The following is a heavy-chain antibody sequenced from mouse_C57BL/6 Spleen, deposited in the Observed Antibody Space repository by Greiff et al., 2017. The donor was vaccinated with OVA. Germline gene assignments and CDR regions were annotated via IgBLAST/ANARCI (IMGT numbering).Heavy chain of an antibody. CDR3: ARRLYGNYEAY. CDR2: IYPSDSET. D-gene: IGHD2-1*01. Sequence: QVQLQQPGAELVRPGSSVKLSCKASGYTFTSYWMGWVKQRPGQGLEWIGNIYPSDSETHYNQKFKDKATLTVDKSSSTAYMQLSSLTSEDSAVYYCARRLYGNYEAYWGQGTLVTVSA. V-gene: IGHV1-61*01. CDR1: GYTFTSYW. J-gene: IGHJ3*01.